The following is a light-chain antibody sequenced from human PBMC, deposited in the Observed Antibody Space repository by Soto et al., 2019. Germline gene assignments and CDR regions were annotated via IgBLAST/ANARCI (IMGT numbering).Light chain of an antibody. Sequence: QLVLTQSPSASASLGASVKLTCTLSSGQSSYAIAWHQQQPEKGPRYLMKLNSDGSHSKGDGIPDRFSGSSSGAERYLIISSLQSEDEADYYCQTWGTGIHVFGTRTKLTVL. CDR2: LNSDGSH. CDR3: QTWGTGIHV. J-gene: IGLJ1*01. V-gene: IGLV4-69*01. CDR1: SGQSSYA.